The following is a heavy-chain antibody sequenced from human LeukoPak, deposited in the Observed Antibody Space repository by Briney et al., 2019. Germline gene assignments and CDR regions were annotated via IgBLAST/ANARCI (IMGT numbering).Heavy chain of an antibody. CDR3: ASSTPGAREPWSPSPQYYYMDV. CDR2: INSDGSST. D-gene: IGHD1-14*01. J-gene: IGHJ6*03. V-gene: IGHV3-74*01. Sequence: GGSLRLSCAASGFTFSSYWMHWVRQAPGKGLVWVSRINSDGSSTSYADSVKGRFTISRDNFKNTLYLQMNSLRAEDTAVYYCASSTPGAREPWSPSPQYYYMDVWGKGTTVTISS. CDR1: GFTFSSYW.